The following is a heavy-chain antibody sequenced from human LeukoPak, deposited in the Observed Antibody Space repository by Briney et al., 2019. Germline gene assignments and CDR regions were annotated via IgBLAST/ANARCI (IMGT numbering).Heavy chain of an antibody. J-gene: IGHJ4*02. CDR3: ARTFKPPPYYYGSGGPRPFDY. CDR1: GYSISSGYY. V-gene: IGHV4-38-2*02. D-gene: IGHD3-10*01. Sequence: SETLSLTCTVSGYSISSGYYWGWIRQPPGKGLEWIGSIYHSGSTYYNPSLKSRVTISVDTSKNQFSLKLSSVTAADTAVYYCARTFKPPPYYYGSGGPRPFDYWGQGTLVTVSS. CDR2: IYHSGST.